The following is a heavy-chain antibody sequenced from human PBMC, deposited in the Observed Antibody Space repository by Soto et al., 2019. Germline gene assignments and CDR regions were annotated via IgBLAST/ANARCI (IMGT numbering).Heavy chain of an antibody. CDR1: GLTFSSYL. CDR2: IKQDGSEK. J-gene: IGHJ3*02. D-gene: IGHD2-15*01. CDR3: ARDCSCGSGQEADAFDI. V-gene: IGHV3-7*01. Sequence: GGSLRLSCAASGLTFSSYLMGWVRQAPGKGLEWVANIKQDGSEKYYVDSVKGRFTISRDNAKNSLYLQMNSLRAEDTAVYYCARDCSCGSGQEADAFDIWAQRTMVTVS.